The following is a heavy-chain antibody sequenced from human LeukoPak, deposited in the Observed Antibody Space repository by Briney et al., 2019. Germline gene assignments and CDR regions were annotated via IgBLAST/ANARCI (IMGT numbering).Heavy chain of an antibody. CDR2: IYYSGST. D-gene: IGHD6-19*01. Sequence: PSETLSLTCTVSGGSISSYYWSWIRQPPGKGLEWIGYIYYSGSTNYNPSLKSRVTISVDTSKNQFSLKLSSVTAADTAVYYCARDLSLRDSSGWHYYYGMDVWGQGTTVTVSS. CDR1: GGSISSYY. V-gene: IGHV4-59*01. J-gene: IGHJ6*02. CDR3: ARDLSLRDSSGWHYYYGMDV.